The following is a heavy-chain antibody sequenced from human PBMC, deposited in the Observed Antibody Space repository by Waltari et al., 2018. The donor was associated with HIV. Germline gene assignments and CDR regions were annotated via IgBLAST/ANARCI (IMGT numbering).Heavy chain of an antibody. V-gene: IGHV3-49*03. CDR3: ARGVNLRCTGDCYSAY. Sequence: EVHLVESGGGLVQPGRSLRLSCKASGFNFGAYAVTWFRQAPGKGLEWVGFIRSKPYGGTREYAASVKGRFTISRDDSKNIAFRQMDSLKIEDTAVYYCARGVNLRCTGDCYSAYWGQGTLVTVSS. J-gene: IGHJ4*02. CDR1: GFNFGAYA. D-gene: IGHD2-21*02. CDR2: IRSKPYGGTR.